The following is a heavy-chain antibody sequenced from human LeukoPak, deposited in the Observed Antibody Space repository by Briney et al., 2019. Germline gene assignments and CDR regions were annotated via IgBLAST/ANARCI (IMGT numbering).Heavy chain of an antibody. J-gene: IGHJ4*02. CDR2: GYYSGNT. CDR1: GGSISSYY. Sequence: SETLSLTCTVSGGSISSYYWSWIRQPPGKGLEWIGYGYYSGNTNYNPPLKSRVTISVDTSKNQLSLRLSSVTAADTAVYYCARDHSLTLEATYYFDYWGQGTLVAVSS. V-gene: IGHV4-59*01. CDR3: ARDHSLTLEATYYFDY. D-gene: IGHD5-12*01.